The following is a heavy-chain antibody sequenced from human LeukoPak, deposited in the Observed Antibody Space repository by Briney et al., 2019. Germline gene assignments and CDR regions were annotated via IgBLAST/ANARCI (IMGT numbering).Heavy chain of an antibody. CDR3: ARGPDYDFWSGYRDYGMDV. Sequence: GGSLRLSCAASGFTFSDYYMSWIRQAPGKGLEWVSYISSSGSTIYYAVSVKGRFTISRDNAKNSLYLQMNSLRAEDTAVYYCARGPDYDFWSGYRDYGMDVWGQGTTVTVSS. J-gene: IGHJ6*02. V-gene: IGHV3-11*01. CDR2: ISSSGSTI. D-gene: IGHD3-3*01. CDR1: GFTFSDYY.